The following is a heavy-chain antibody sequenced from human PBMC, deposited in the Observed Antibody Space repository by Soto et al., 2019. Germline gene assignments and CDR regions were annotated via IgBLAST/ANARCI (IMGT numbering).Heavy chain of an antibody. Sequence: SETLSLTCTVSGGSISSSSYYWGWIRQPPGKGLEWIGSIYYSGSTYYNPSLKSRVTISVDTSKNQFSLKLSSVTAADTAVYYCARNKVVVAALDYWGQGTLVTVSS. CDR2: IYYSGST. CDR3: ARNKVVVAALDY. D-gene: IGHD2-15*01. V-gene: IGHV4-39*01. CDR1: GGSISSSSYY. J-gene: IGHJ4*02.